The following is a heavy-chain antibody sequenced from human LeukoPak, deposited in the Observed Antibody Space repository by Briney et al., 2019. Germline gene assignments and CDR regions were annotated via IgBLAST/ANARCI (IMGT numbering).Heavy chain of an antibody. J-gene: IGHJ4*02. CDR2: IKSDGSST. Sequence: GGSLRLSCAASGFTFSNYWMHWVRQAPGKGPVWVSRIKSDGSSTRFADSVQGRFTISRDNGKNTVYMQMNSLRAEDTAVYYCARGGDTSNWYPGYFDYWGQGALVTVSS. D-gene: IGHD6-13*01. CDR1: GFTFSNYW. CDR3: ARGGDTSNWYPGYFDY. V-gene: IGHV3-74*01.